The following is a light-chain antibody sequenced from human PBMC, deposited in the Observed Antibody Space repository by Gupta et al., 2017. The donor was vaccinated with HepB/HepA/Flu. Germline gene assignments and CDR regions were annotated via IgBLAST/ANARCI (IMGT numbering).Light chain of an antibody. V-gene: IGKV3-20*01. J-gene: IGKJ3*01. CDR2: GAS. CDR1: QSVGTN. CDR3: QHFDNSPPVT. Sequence: EIALTQSPGILSLSPGERATLSCRASQSVGTNVAWYHQKPGQAPRLLIHGASSRATGIPDRFSGSGYGTDFTLTISRREPEDFAVYYCQHFDNSPPVTFGHGTKVDI.